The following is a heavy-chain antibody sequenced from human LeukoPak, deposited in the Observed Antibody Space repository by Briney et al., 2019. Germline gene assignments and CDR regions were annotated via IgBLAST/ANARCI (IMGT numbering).Heavy chain of an antibody. CDR2: MHPNSGNT. D-gene: IGHD6-19*01. J-gene: IGHJ1*01. Sequence: ASVKVSCKASGYTFTSYDINWVRQATGQGLEWMGWMHPNSGNTGYAQNFQGRVTMTRNTSISTAYMELSSLRSEDTAVYYCARGGPVAATHKYFQHRGQGTLVTVSS. V-gene: IGHV1-8*01. CDR1: GYTFTSYD. CDR3: ARGGPVAATHKYFQH.